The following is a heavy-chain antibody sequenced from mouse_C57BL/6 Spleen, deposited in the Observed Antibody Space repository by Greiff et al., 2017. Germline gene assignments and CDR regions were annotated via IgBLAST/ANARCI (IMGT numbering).Heavy chain of an antibody. Sequence: QVQLQQPGAELVKPGASVKLSCKASGYTFTSYWMQWVKQRPGQGLEWIGEIDPSDSYTNYNQKFKGKATLTVDTSSSTAYMQLSSLTSEDSAVYYWARKTYWGQGTLVTVSA. J-gene: IGHJ3*01. CDR1: GYTFTSYW. CDR3: ARKTY. V-gene: IGHV1-50*01. CDR2: IDPSDSYT.